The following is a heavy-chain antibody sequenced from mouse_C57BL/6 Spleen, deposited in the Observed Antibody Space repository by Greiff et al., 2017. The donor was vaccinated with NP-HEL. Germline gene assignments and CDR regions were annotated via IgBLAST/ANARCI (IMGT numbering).Heavy chain of an antibody. D-gene: IGHD1-1*01. J-gene: IGHJ2*01. CDR2: IYPGSGST. V-gene: IGHV1-55*01. Sequence: VQLQQPGAELVKPGASVKMSCKASGYTFTSYWITWVKQRPGQGLEWIGDIYPGSGSTNYNEKFKSKATLTVDTSSSTAYMQLSSLTSEDSAVYYCVRWNYGSSYDFDYWGQGTTLTVSS. CDR3: VRWNYGSSYDFDY. CDR1: GYTFTSYW.